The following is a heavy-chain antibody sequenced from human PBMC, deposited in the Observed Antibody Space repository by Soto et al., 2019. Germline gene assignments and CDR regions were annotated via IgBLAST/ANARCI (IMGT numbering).Heavy chain of an antibody. V-gene: IGHV3-30*18. Sequence: QVQLVESGGGVVQPGRSLRLSCAASGFTFSSYGMHWVRQAPGKGLEWVAVISYDGSNKYYADSVKGRFTISRDNSKNPLYLQMHSLRAEDTAVYYCAKDRQPMIVHYGMDVWGQGTTVTVSS. J-gene: IGHJ6*02. CDR1: GFTFSSYG. CDR2: ISYDGSNK. D-gene: IGHD3-22*01. CDR3: AKDRQPMIVHYGMDV.